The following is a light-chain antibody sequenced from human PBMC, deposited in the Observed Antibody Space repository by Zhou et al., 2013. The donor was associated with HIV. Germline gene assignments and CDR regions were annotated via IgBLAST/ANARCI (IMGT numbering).Light chain of an antibody. V-gene: IGLV1-40*01. CDR2: ENS. J-gene: IGLJ2*01. Sequence: QSVLTQPPSVSGAPGQTVTISCTGSSSNIGAGYDVYWYQQLPGNSPQNSSSMENSNRPSGVPDRFSGSKSGTSASLAITGLQAEDEADYYCQSYDSSLSGFVVFGGGTKLTVL. CDR1: SSNIGAGYD. CDR3: QSYDSSLSGFVV.